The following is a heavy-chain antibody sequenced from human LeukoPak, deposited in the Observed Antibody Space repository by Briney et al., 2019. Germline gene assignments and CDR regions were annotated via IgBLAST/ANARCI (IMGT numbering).Heavy chain of an antibody. Sequence: SETLSLTCTVSGGSISSSSYYWGWIRQPPGKGLEWIGSIRCSGSTYYNPSLKSRVTISVDTSKNQFSLKLSSVTAADTAVYYCAGLIAAEDYFDYWGQGTLVTVSS. CDR2: IRCSGST. CDR1: GGSISSSSYY. V-gene: IGHV4-39*07. D-gene: IGHD6-6*01. CDR3: AGLIAAEDYFDY. J-gene: IGHJ4*02.